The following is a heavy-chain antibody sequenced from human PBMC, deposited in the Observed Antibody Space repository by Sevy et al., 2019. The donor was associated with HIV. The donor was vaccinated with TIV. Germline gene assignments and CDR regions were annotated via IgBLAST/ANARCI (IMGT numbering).Heavy chain of an antibody. CDR1: GASISSGSYY. V-gene: IGHV4-31*03. CDR3: ARDGSSQGLDY. Sequence: SETLSLTCIVSGASISSGSYYWSWIRQHPGKGLEWIGYIFYSGSTYYHPSLKSRVTISIDTSKNQFSLNLTSVTAADTAFYYCARDGSSQGLDYWGQGTLVTVSS. CDR2: IFYSGST. J-gene: IGHJ4*02. D-gene: IGHD6-13*01.